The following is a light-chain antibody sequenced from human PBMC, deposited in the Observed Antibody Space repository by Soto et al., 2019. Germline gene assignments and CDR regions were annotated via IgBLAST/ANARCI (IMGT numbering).Light chain of an antibody. CDR1: QSVSSSS. CDR2: EAS. V-gene: IGKV3-20*01. Sequence: EIVLKQSPCTLYLSPGERATLSCRASQSVSSSSLAWYQQNPGQAPRLLIYEASSRATGIPDRFSGSGSGTDFTLTISRLGPEDFAVYYCQHYRTFGQGTKVDIK. J-gene: IGKJ1*01. CDR3: QHYRT.